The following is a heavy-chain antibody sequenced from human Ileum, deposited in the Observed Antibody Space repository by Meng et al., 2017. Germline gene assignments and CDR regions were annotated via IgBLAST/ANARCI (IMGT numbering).Heavy chain of an antibody. V-gene: IGHV4-61*08. CDR2: AST. CDR1: GGSVSRAGYQ. J-gene: IGHJ4*02. CDR3: ARDHMGSLDY. D-gene: IGHD1-26*01. Sequence: QVELEEAGPGLGRPLETLSLSGTVSGGSVSRAGYQWGWIRQPPGKGLEWIGYASTNYNPSLKSRVTISLDTSRNQFSLSLRSVTAADTAVYYCARDHMGSLDYWGQGILVTVSS.